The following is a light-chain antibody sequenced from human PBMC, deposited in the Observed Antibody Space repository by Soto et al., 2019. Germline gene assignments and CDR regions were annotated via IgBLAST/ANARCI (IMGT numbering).Light chain of an antibody. CDR2: KAS. J-gene: IGKJ1*01. CDR1: QSISSW. Sequence: DIQMTQSPSTLSASVGDRVTIACRASQSISSWLAWYQQKPGKAPKLLIYKASGLESGVPSRFSGSGSGTDFTLTISSLQPDDFATYYCQQYSSYWTFAQGTKVDIK. CDR3: QQYSSYWT. V-gene: IGKV1-5*03.